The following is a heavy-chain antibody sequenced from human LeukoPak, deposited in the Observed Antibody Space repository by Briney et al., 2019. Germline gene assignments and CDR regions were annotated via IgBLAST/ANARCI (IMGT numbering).Heavy chain of an antibody. CDR3: ARDNDKVVDH. V-gene: IGHV1-18*01. J-gene: IGHJ4*01. Sequence: ASVTASCKTSGYTFSNYGISWVRQAPGQGLEWMGWITAYNGNRLYAQRFQGRITLTTDTSTSTSYMELRSLEYDDTAIYYCARDNDKVVDHWGQGTLVTVSS. D-gene: IGHD1-1*01. CDR1: GYTFSNYG. CDR2: ITAYNGNR.